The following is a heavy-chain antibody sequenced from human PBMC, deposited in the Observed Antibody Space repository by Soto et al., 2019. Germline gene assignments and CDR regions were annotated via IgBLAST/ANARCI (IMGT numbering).Heavy chain of an antibody. CDR2: IDNSGNT. J-gene: IGHJ6*02. V-gene: IGHV4-4*09. CDR1: VGSISSYY. Sequence: PSETLSLTCTVSVGSISSYYWSWIRQPPGKGLEWIAYIDNSGNTNYNPSLKSRVTISVDASKNQFSLKLSSVTAADTAVYYCARGTATTDHYSNYYYSGMDVWGQGTTVTVSS. D-gene: IGHD4-4*01. CDR3: ARGTATTDHYSNYYYSGMDV.